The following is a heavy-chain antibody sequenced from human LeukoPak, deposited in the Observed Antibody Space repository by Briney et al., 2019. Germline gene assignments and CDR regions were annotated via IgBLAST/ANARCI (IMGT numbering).Heavy chain of an antibody. D-gene: IGHD6-19*01. Sequence: SETLSLTCAVYGGSFSGYYWSWIRQPPGKGLEWFGYIYYSGSTKYNPSLKSRVTISADTSKNQFSLKLTSVTAADTAVYYCAREAGSSGSFDYWGQGTLVTVSS. CDR1: GGSFSGYY. CDR2: IYYSGST. CDR3: AREAGSSGSFDY. J-gene: IGHJ4*02. V-gene: IGHV4-59*01.